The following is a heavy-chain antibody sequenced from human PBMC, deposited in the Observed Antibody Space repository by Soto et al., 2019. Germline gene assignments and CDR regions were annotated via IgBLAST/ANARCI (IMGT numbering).Heavy chain of an antibody. D-gene: IGHD4-17*01. CDR2: ISGSGGST. Sequence: GGSLRLSCAASGFTFSSYAMSWVRQAPGKGLEWVSAISGSGGSTYYADSVKGRFTISRDNSKNTLYLQMNSLRAEDTAVYYCAKVQGNTVTMYNWLDPWGQGTLVTVYS. CDR1: GFTFSSYA. J-gene: IGHJ5*02. V-gene: IGHV3-23*01. CDR3: AKVQGNTVTMYNWLDP.